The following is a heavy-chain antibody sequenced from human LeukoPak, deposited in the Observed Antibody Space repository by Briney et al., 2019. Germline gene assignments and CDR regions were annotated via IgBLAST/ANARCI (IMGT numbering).Heavy chain of an antibody. D-gene: IGHD2-21*01. CDR1: GFTFSSYS. CDR3: AKDLWGPIEGPDY. V-gene: IGHV3-48*04. CDR2: ISSGSSTI. J-gene: IGHJ4*02. Sequence: GGSLRLSCAASGFTFSSYSMNWVRQAPGKGLEWVSYISSGSSTIYYADSVKGRFTISRDDAKNSLYLQMNSLRAEDTAVYYCAKDLWGPIEGPDYWGQGTLVTVSS.